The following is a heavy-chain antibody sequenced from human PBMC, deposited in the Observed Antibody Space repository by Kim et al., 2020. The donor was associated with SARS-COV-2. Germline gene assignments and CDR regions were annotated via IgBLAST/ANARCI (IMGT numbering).Heavy chain of an antibody. D-gene: IGHD3-16*01. CDR3: ARDGGRGYSFDS. Sequence: KYYADSVKGRVTISRANSKNTLYLQMNSLRAEDTAVYYCARDGGRGYSFDSWGQGTLVTVSS. V-gene: IGHV3-30*07. CDR2: K. J-gene: IGHJ4*02.